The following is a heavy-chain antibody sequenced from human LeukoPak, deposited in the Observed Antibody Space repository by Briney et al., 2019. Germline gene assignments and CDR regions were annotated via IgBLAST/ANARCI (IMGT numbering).Heavy chain of an antibody. D-gene: IGHD3-16*01. CDR1: GFMFNNYC. Sequence: GGSLRLSCAASGFMFNNYCMHWVRQAPGKGLEWVSRIRSDGRSTSYADSVKGRFTISRDNAKSMLYLQMNTVRAEDSALYYCARVISDLLAFDFDYWGQGTLVTVSS. J-gene: IGHJ4*02. V-gene: IGHV3-74*01. CDR2: IRSDGRST. CDR3: ARVISDLLAFDFDY.